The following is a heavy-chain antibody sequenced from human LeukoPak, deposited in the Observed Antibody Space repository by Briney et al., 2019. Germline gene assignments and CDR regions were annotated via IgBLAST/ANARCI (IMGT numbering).Heavy chain of an antibody. CDR1: GYTFTGHY. Sequence: ASVKVSCKASGYTFTGHYIHWVRQAPGQGLGWMGWINPNSGGTSYQQKFQGRVTMTRDTSSSTVYMELSSLRPDDTAIYYCARDRGPEWWGSFDFWGQGTPVTVSS. J-gene: IGHJ4*02. CDR2: INPNSGGT. CDR3: ARDRGPEWWGSFDF. D-gene: IGHD3-16*01. V-gene: IGHV1-2*02.